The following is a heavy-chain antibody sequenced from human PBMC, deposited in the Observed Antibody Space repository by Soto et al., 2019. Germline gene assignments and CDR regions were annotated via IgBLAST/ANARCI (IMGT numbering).Heavy chain of an antibody. CDR2: ISSNSSYI. CDR1: GFTFSSYS. V-gene: IGHV3-21*01. J-gene: IGHJ4*02. CDR3: ARFTHSSTGYTSSSYFDY. D-gene: IGHD6-13*01. Sequence: EVQLVESGGGLVKPGGSLRLSCAASGFTFSSYSMNWVRQAPGKGLEWVSSISSNSSYIYYAVSVQGRFTISRDNAKNSLYLQMNSLRAEDTAVYFCARFTHSSTGYTSSSYFDYWGQGTLVTVSS.